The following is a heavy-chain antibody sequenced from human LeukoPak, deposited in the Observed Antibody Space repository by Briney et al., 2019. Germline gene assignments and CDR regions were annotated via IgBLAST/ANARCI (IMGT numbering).Heavy chain of an antibody. J-gene: IGHJ6*02. D-gene: IGHD3-10*01. Sequence: SQTLSLTRAVSGGPISSGGYSGSSIRQPPGKGLGWIGYIHHSGSTYYNPSLKSRVTISVDRSKNQFSLKLSSVTAADTAVYYCARGSGSYYMHYYYGMDVWGQGTTVTVSS. V-gene: IGHV4-30-2*01. CDR1: GGPISSGGYS. CDR2: IHHSGST. CDR3: ARGSGSYYMHYYYGMDV.